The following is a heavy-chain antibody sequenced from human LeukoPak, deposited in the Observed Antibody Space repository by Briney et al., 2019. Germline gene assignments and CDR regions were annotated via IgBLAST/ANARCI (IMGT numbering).Heavy chain of an antibody. J-gene: IGHJ4*02. Sequence: GGSLRLSCAVSAFTLSSYWMHWVRQAQGKGLVWVSRINTDGSSTSYADSVKGRFTISRHNAKNTLYLQMISLRAEDTAVYYCARDTYDISGYYYGPFDYWGQGTLVTVSS. V-gene: IGHV3-74*01. CDR3: ARDTYDISGYYYGPFDY. D-gene: IGHD3-22*01. CDR1: AFTLSSYW. CDR2: INTDGSST.